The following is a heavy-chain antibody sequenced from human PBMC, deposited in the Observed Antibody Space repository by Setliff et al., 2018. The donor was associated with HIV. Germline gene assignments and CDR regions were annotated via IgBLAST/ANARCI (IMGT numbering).Heavy chain of an antibody. CDR3: VRDPIEGSPDYFDY. V-gene: IGHV3-30-3*01. Sequence: GESLRLSCAATGFTFSSYVLHWVRQAPGKGLEWVAVMSTGGGIKICADSVKGRFTISRDNSRNTLFLQMNNLRPENTATYYCVRDPIEGSPDYFDYWGQGALVTVSS. J-gene: IGHJ4*02. D-gene: IGHD1-26*01. CDR1: GFTFSSYV. CDR2: MSTGGGIK.